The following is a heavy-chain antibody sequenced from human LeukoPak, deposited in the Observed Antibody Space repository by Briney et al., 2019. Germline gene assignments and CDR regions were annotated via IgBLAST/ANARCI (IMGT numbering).Heavy chain of an antibody. CDR2: IWYDGSNK. V-gene: IGHV3-33*01. Sequence: PGGSLRLSCAASGFTFSSYGMHWVRQAPGKGLEWVAVIWYDGSNKYYADSVKGRFTISRDNSKNTLYLQMNSLRAEDTAVYYCARDSTGIQLWLQEFDYWGQGTLVTVSS. CDR3: ARDSTGIQLWLQEFDY. CDR1: GFTFSSYG. D-gene: IGHD5-18*01. J-gene: IGHJ4*02.